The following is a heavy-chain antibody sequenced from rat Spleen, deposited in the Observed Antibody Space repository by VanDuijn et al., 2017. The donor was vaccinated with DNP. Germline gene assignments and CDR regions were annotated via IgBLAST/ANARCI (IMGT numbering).Heavy chain of an antibody. CDR3: ARWSMAFAY. D-gene: IGHD4-2*01. J-gene: IGHJ3*01. CDR1: GFTFSNYD. CDR2: ISYDGGST. Sequence: EVQLVESGGGLVQPGRSLKLSCAASGFTFSNYDMAWVRQAPTQGLEWVATISYDGGSTYYGDSVKGRFTISRDDAKNTLSLQMDSLRSEDTATYYCARWSMAFAYWGQGTLVTVSS. V-gene: IGHV5-29*01.